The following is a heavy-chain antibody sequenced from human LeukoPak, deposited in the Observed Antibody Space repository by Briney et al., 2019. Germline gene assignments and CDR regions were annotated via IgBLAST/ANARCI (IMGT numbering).Heavy chain of an antibody. CDR3: ARDYKYAFDN. J-gene: IGHJ4*02. CDR2: IGISSGNT. CDR1: GFRFSDYS. D-gene: IGHD5-24*01. V-gene: IGHV3-48*01. Sequence: PGGSLRLSCAASGFRFSDYSMNWVRQAPGKGLEWISYIGISSGNTNYADSVKGRFTISGDKAKNSLYLQMNSLRVEGTAVYYCARDYKYAFDNWGQGTLVTVSS.